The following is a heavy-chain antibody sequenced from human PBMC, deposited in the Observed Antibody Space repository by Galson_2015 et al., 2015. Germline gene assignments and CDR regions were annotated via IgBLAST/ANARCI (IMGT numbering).Heavy chain of an antibody. CDR2: IYHSGTT. CDR1: VASISSSY. V-gene: IGHV4-59*01. Sequence: SEPLSLTCTVSVASISSSYWSWVRQPPGKGLEWIGYIYHSGTTNYNPSLKSRVTMSVDTSKNQFSLKLSSVTAADTAVYYCARRRDYFDYWGQGTLVTVSS. J-gene: IGHJ4*02. CDR3: ARRRDYFDY.